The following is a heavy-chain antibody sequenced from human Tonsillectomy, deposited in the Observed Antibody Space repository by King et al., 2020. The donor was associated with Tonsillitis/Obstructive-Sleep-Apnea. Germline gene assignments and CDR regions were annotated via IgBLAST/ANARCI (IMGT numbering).Heavy chain of an antibody. CDR2: IIPIFGTA. CDR3: ARGVDGYNYDYYYMDV. J-gene: IGHJ6*03. Sequence: VQLVESGAEVKKPGSSVKVSCKASGGTFSSYAISWVRQAPGQGLEWMGGIIPIFGTANYAQKFQGRVTITADESTSTAYMELSSLRSEDTAVYYCARGVDGYNYDYYYMDVWGKGTTVTVSS. V-gene: IGHV1-69*01. D-gene: IGHD5-24*01. CDR1: GGTFSSYA.